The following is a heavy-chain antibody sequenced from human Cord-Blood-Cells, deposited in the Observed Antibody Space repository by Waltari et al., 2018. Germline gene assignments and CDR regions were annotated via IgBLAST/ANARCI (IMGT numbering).Heavy chain of an antibody. Sequence: QVQLVQSGAEVKTPGSSVKVSCKASGGTFSSYAISWVRQAPGQRLEWMGRIIPNLGIANYAQKFQGRVTITADKSTSTAYMELSSLRSEDTAVYYCAILWFGEFDYWGQGTLVTVSS. CDR3: AILWFGEFDY. J-gene: IGHJ4*02. D-gene: IGHD3-10*01. CDR2: IIPNLGIA. V-gene: IGHV1-69*09. CDR1: GGTFSSYA.